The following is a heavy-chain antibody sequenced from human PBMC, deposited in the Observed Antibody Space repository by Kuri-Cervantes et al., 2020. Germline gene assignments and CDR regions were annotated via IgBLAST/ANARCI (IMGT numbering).Heavy chain of an antibody. CDR1: GGSISSGDYY. V-gene: IGHV4-30-4*01. Sequence: SETLSLTCTVSGGSISSGDYYWSWIRQPTGKGLEWIGYIYYSRSTYYNPSHKSRVTISVDTSKNKFSRKLSSVTAADTAVYYCARAWGLDAFDNWGQGTMVTVSS. CDR3: ARAWGLDAFDN. J-gene: IGHJ3*02. CDR2: IYYSRST. D-gene: IGHD2-21*01.